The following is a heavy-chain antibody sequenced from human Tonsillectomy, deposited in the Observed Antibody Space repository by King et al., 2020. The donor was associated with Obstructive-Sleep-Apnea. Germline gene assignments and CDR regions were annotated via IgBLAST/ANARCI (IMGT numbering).Heavy chain of an antibody. Sequence: QLVQSGGGVVQPGRSLRLSCAASGFTFNSYGMHWVRQAPGKGLEGLAVISYDGSNKNYADSVKCRFTISRDNSKNTLYLKMISLRAEDKAMYYCAKNDASISAVSTDPIAWGQGTLVTVSS. CDR1: GFTFNSYG. V-gene: IGHV3-30*18. CDR2: ISYDGSNK. CDR3: AKNDASISAVSTDPIA. D-gene: IGHD1-1*01. J-gene: IGHJ5*02.